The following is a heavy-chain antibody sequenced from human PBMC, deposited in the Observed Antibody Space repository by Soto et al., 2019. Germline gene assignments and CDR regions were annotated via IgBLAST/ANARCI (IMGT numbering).Heavy chain of an antibody. CDR3: ATTPYDPDAFDN. V-gene: IGHV3-66*01. J-gene: IGHJ3*02. CDR1: GFTSRSNS. Sequence: EVQLLESGGGVVPPGGSLRVSCSGFTSRSNSINWVRQAPGKTLEWVSIFYSSGSSFYADSVQGRFTISRDISTNTLDLQMDSLRVDDTAVYYCATTPYDPDAFDNWGQGTVVTVSS. CDR2: FYSSGSS. D-gene: IGHD5-12*01.